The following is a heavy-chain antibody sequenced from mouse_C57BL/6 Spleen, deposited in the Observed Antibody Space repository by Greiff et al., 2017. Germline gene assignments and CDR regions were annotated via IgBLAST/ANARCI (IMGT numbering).Heavy chain of an antibody. J-gene: IGHJ1*03. CDR3: AICYGSSRGWYFDV. CDR2: ISSGSSTI. D-gene: IGHD1-1*01. CDR1: GFTFSDYG. Sequence: DVKLVESGGGLVKPGGSLKLSCAASGFTFSDYGMHWVRQAPEKGLEWVAYISSGSSTIYYAATVKGRFTISSDNAKNTLFLKMTSLRFEDTAMYYCAICYGSSRGWYFDVWGTGTTVTVSS. V-gene: IGHV5-17*01.